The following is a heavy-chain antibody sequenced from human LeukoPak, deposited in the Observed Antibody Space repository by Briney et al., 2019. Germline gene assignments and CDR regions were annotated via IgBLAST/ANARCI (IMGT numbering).Heavy chain of an antibody. J-gene: IGHJ3*02. D-gene: IGHD6-19*01. CDR2: IYSGGGT. CDR1: GVTVSSNY. Sequence: GGSLRLSCAAPGVTVSSNYMSLVRQAPGKGLEWVSFIYSGGGTYYADSVKGRFTISRDNSKNTLYLQMNSLRAEDTAVYYCAREMGSGWTNDAFDIWGQGTKVTVSS. V-gene: IGHV3-66*01. CDR3: AREMGSGWTNDAFDI.